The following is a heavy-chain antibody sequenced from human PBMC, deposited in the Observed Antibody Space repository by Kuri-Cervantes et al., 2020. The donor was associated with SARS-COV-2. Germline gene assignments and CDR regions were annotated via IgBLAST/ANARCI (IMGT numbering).Heavy chain of an antibody. Sequence: ASVKVSCKASGYTFTSYAMHWVRQAPGQRLEWMGWSNAGNGNTKYSQEFQGRVTITRDTSASTAYMELTSLRSDDTAMYYCARDCSGTDCNVIVYALSDWGQGTLVTVSS. CDR1: GYTFTSYA. J-gene: IGHJ4*02. V-gene: IGHV1-3*02. CDR3: ARDCSGTDCNVIVYALSD. CDR2: SNAGNGNT. D-gene: IGHD2-8*01.